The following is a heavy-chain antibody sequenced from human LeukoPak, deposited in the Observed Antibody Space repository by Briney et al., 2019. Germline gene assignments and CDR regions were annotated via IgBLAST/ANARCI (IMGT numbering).Heavy chain of an antibody. CDR1: GGSISSYY. Sequence: SETLSLTCTVSGGSISSYYWSWIRQPPGKGLEWIGYIYYSGSTNYSPSLKSRVTISVDTSKNQFSLKLSSVTAADTAVYYCARSITMVRGSYYYGMDVWGQGTTVTVSS. J-gene: IGHJ6*02. D-gene: IGHD3-10*01. CDR2: IYYSGST. CDR3: ARSITMVRGSYYYGMDV. V-gene: IGHV4-59*08.